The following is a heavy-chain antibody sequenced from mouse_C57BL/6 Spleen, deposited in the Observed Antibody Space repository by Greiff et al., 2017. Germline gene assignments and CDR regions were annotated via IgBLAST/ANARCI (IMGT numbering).Heavy chain of an antibody. CDR1: GYAFSSYW. CDR3: ARKDLYAMDY. J-gene: IGHJ4*01. V-gene: IGHV1-80*01. Sequence: QVQLKQSGAELVKPGASVTISCKASGYAFSSYWMNWVKQRPGKGLEWIGQIYPGDGDTNYNGKFKGKATLTADKSSSTAYMQLSSLTSEDSAVYFCARKDLYAMDYWGQGTSVTVSS. CDR2: IYPGDGDT.